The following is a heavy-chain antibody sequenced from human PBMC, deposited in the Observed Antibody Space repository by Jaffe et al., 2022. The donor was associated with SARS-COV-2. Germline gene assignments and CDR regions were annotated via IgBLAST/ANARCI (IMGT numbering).Heavy chain of an antibody. J-gene: IGHJ4*02. CDR2: IYYSGST. V-gene: IGHV4-39*01. Sequence: QLQLQESGPGLVKPSETLSLTCTVSGGSISSSSYYWGWIRQPPGKGLEWIGSIYYSGSTYYNPSLKSRVTISVDTSKNQFSLKLSSVTAADTAVYYCAKHLPTATEFDYWGQGTLVTVSS. CDR3: AKHLPTATEFDY. CDR1: GGSISSSSYY. D-gene: IGHD5-18*01.